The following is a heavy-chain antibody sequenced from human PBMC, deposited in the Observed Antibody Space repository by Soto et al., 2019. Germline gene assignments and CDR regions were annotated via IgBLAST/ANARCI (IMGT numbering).Heavy chain of an antibody. V-gene: IGHV1-18*01. J-gene: IGHJ6*03. CDR2: ISAYNGNT. CDR3: ARETAILTGYYYYYYYYMDV. CDR1: GYTFTSYG. D-gene: IGHD3-9*01. Sequence: ASVKVSCKASGYTFTSYGISWVRQAPGQGLEWMGWISAYNGNTNYAQKLQGRVTMTRNTSISTAYMELSSLRSEDTAVYYCARETAILTGYYYYYYYYMDVWGKGTTVTVSS.